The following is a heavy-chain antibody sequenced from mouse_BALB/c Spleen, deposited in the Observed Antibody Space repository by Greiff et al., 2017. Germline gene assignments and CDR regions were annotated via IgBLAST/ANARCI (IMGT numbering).Heavy chain of an antibody. CDR1: GYSITSGYY. CDR3: ARGFAYDAMDY. V-gene: IGHV3-6*02. CDR2: ISYDGSN. Sequence: EVQRVESGPGLVKPSQSLSLTCSVTGYSITSGYYWNWIRQFPGNKLVWMGYISYDGSNNYNPSLKNRISITRDTSKNQFFLKLNSVTTEDTATYYCARGFAYDAMDYWGQGTSVTVSS. J-gene: IGHJ4*01.